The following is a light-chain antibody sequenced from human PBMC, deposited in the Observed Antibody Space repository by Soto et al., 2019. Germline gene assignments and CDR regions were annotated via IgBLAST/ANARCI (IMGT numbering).Light chain of an antibody. J-gene: IGKJ2*01. Sequence: EIGLTQSPAAVSLSKGERATLACRASQSVSTYLAWYQQRPGQAPRLLIYDASNRATGIPARFSGSGSGTDFTLTISSLEPEDFAIYYCQQRSGWYTFGQGAKV. CDR2: DAS. CDR3: QQRSGWYT. V-gene: IGKV3-11*01. CDR1: QSVSTY.